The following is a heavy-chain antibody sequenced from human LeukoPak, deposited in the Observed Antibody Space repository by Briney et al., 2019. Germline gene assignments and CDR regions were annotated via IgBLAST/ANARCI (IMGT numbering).Heavy chain of an antibody. Sequence: SETLTLTCTVSGCSISSYYWSWIRQPPGKGLEWIGYIYYLGSTNYNPSLNSRVPISVDTSKNQFSLKLSSVTDADPAAYYCARLDYYGSGSYRYYYFDYWGQGTLVTVSS. CDR1: GCSISSYY. CDR2: IYYLGST. J-gene: IGHJ4*02. V-gene: IGHV4-59*01. D-gene: IGHD3-10*01. CDR3: ARLDYYGSGSYRYYYFDY.